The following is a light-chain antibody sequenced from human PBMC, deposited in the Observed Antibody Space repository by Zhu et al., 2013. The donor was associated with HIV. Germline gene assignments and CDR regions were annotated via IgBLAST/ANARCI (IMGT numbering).Light chain of an antibody. CDR1: SSDIGGYNY. V-gene: IGLV2-14*01. CDR2: DVS. J-gene: IGLJ1*01. CDR3: CSYTGSATV. Sequence: QSALTQPASVSGSPGQSITISCTGASSDIGGYNYVPWYQQYPDKAPQLLIYDVSSRPSGVSDRFSASKSGNTASLTISGLQAEDEAAYYCCSYTGSATVFGTGTEVTVL.